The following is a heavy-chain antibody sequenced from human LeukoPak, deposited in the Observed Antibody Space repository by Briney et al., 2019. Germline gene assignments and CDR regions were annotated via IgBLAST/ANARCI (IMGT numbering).Heavy chain of an antibody. V-gene: IGHV1-18*01. D-gene: IGHD3-22*01. CDR1: GYTFTSYG. Sequence: ASVKVSCKAPGYTFTSYGISWVRQAPGQGLEWMGWISAYNGNTNYAQKLQGRVTMTTDTSTSTAYMELRSLRSDDTAVYYCAREYYYDSSGQPYFDYWGQGTLVTVSS. CDR3: AREYYYDSSGQPYFDY. J-gene: IGHJ4*02. CDR2: ISAYNGNT.